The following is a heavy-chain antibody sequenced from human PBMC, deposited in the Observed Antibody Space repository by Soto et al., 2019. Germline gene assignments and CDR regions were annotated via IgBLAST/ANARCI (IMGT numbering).Heavy chain of an antibody. D-gene: IGHD3-3*01. J-gene: IGHJ4*02. CDR2: INHSGST. Sequence: QVQLQQWGAGLLKPSETLSLTCAVYGGSFSGYYWSWIRQPPGKGLEWIGEINHSGSTNYNPSLKSRVTISGDTSKNQFSLKLSSVTAADTAVYYCARAGITICGVVTNQYYFDYWGQGTLVTVSS. CDR1: GGSFSGYY. CDR3: ARAGITICGVVTNQYYFDY. V-gene: IGHV4-34*01.